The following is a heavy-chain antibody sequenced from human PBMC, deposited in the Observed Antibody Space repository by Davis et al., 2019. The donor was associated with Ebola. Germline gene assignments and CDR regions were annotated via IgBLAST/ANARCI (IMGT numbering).Heavy chain of an antibody. CDR2: SYSAAST. V-gene: IGHV3-66*01. D-gene: IGHD4-17*01. Sequence: PGGSLRLSCAASGFIVSSEYMSWVRQAPGKGLEWVSISYSAASTYYPDSVKGRFSISRDNSNNILYLQMNSLRDEDTAVYYCARVSDYGDSRGAFDVWGQGTVVTVSS. CDR1: GFIVSSEY. J-gene: IGHJ3*01. CDR3: ARVSDYGDSRGAFDV.